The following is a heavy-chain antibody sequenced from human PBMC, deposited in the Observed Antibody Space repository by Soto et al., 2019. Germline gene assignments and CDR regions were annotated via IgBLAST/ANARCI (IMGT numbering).Heavy chain of an antibody. Sequence: SETLSLTCTVSGGSISNYYWSWIRHPPGRKLEWIGYIYYSGSTNYNPSLKSRVTISVDTSKNQFSLKLYSVTTADTAMYYCARLPWADYGGIFDPWGQGTLVTVSS. CDR1: GGSISNYY. J-gene: IGHJ5*02. V-gene: IGHV4-59*01. CDR2: IYYSGST. D-gene: IGHD4-17*01. CDR3: ARLPWADYGGIFDP.